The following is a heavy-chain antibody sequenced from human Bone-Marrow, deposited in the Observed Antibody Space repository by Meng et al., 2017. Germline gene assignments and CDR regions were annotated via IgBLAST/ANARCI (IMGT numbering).Heavy chain of an antibody. CDR2: IGHSGFT. CDR1: GGSISTSGYY. V-gene: IGHV4-39*01. D-gene: IGHD6-19*01. Sequence: QPQLQESGPGLVRPSEALALTWRGSGGSISTSGYYWGWIRQPPGKGLEWSGSIGHSGFTYYTPSLKSRVPVSIDTSRNQFSLWLTSVTAADTAVYYCVRSSAWVRTGFDPWGQGTLVTVSS. J-gene: IGHJ5*02. CDR3: VRSSAWVRTGFDP.